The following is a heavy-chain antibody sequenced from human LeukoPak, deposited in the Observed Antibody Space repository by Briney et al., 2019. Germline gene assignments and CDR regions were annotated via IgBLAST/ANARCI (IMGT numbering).Heavy chain of an antibody. J-gene: IGHJ4*02. Sequence: GGSLRLSCAASGFTVSSNHMSWVRQAPGKGLEWVSVIYSGGSTYYADSVKGRFTISRDNSKNTLYLQMNSLRAEDTAVYYCAREPRYSSSHFDYWGQGTLVTVSS. CDR1: GFTVSSNH. V-gene: IGHV3-66*01. CDR3: AREPRYSSSHFDY. CDR2: IYSGGST. D-gene: IGHD6-6*01.